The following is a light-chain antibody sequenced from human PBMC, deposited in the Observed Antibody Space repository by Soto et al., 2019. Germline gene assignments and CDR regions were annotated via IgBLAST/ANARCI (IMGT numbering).Light chain of an antibody. CDR2: DAS. V-gene: IGKV3D-20*01. CDR3: QQYGNSPIT. J-gene: IGKJ5*01. CDR1: QSVSSSR. Sequence: DIVLTPSRATLSLSPGERATLSCGASQSVSSSRLAWYQQKPALAPRLLIYDASSRATGIPDRFSGSGSGTDFTLTISRLEPEDFAVYYCQQYGNSPITFGQGTRLEIK.